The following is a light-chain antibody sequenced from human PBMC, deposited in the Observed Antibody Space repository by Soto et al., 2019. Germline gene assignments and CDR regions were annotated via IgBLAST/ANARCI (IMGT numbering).Light chain of an antibody. CDR1: QSVSSSY. CDR3: QQYGGSPSIT. V-gene: IGKV3-20*01. CDR2: GAS. J-gene: IGKJ5*01. Sequence: EIVLTQSPGTLSLSPGERATLSCRASQSVSSSYLAWYQQKPGQAPRLLIYGASSRATGISDRFSGSGSGTDFTLTISRLEPEDFAVYYCQQYGGSPSITFGQGTRLEIK.